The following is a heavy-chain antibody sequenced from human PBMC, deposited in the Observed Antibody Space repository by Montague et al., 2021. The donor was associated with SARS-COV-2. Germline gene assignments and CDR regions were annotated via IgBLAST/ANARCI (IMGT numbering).Heavy chain of an antibody. CDR2: KKNSGST. D-gene: IGHD6-13*01. Sequence: KKNSGSTNXNPSLKSRVTISVDTSKNQFSLKLSSVTAAATAVYYCARDRYSSSWYGQKYYFDYWGQGTLGTVYS. V-gene: IGHV4-34*01. J-gene: IGHJ4*02. CDR3: ARDRYSSSWYGQKYYFDY.